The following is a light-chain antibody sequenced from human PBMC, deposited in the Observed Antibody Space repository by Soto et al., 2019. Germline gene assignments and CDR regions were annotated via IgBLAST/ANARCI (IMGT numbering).Light chain of an antibody. CDR3: QQYETFSGP. Sequence: DIQMTQSPSTLSSSIGDRVTITCRASQSIRSWLAWYQQKPGEAPKLLIYDASALPRGVPSRFSGSGSGTKFTLTIASLQPDDFATYYCQQYETFSGPFGPGTKVDIK. CDR1: QSIRSW. CDR2: DAS. J-gene: IGKJ1*01. V-gene: IGKV1-5*01.